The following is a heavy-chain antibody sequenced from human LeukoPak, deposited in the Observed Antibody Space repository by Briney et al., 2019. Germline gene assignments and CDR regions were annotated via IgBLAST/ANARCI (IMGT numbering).Heavy chain of an antibody. CDR1: GYTFTGYF. CDR2: IIPIFGTA. D-gene: IGHD3-22*01. Sequence: EASVKVSCKASGYTFTGYFIHWVRQAPGQGLEWMGGIIPIFGTANYAQKFQGRVTITADKSTSTAYMELSSLRSEDTAVYYCARDRRRYYDSSGYYYFDYWGQGTLVTVSS. J-gene: IGHJ4*02. V-gene: IGHV1-69*06. CDR3: ARDRRRYYDSSGYYYFDY.